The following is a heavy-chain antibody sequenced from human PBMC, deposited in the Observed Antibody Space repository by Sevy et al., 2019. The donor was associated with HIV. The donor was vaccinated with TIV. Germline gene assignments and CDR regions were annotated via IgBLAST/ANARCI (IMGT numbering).Heavy chain of an antibody. CDR2: ISGSGGST. D-gene: IGHD2-15*01. V-gene: IGHV3-23*01. Sequence: GGSLRLSCAASGFTFSSYAMSWVRQAPGKGLEWVSAISGSGGSTYYADSVKGRFTISRDNSKNTLYLQMKSLRAEDTAVYYCAKAGQDIVVVVAALGAFDIWGQGTMVTVSS. CDR3: AKAGQDIVVVVAALGAFDI. J-gene: IGHJ3*02. CDR1: GFTFSSYA.